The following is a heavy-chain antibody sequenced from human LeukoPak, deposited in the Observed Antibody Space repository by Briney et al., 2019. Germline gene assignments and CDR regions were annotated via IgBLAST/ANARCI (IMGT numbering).Heavy chain of an antibody. D-gene: IGHD6-13*01. CDR2: ISGSGGST. Sequence: GSLRLSCAAPGFTFSSYAMSWVRQAPGKGLEWVSAISGSGGSTYYADSVKGRFTISRDNSKNTLYLQMNSLRAEDTAVYYCAKDHRPGIAAAGTGGFDYWGQGTLVTVSS. CDR3: AKDHRPGIAAAGTGGFDY. J-gene: IGHJ4*02. CDR1: GFTFSSYA. V-gene: IGHV3-23*01.